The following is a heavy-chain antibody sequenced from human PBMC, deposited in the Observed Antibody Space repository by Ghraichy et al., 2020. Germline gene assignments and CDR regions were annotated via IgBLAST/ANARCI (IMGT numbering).Heavy chain of an antibody. Sequence: GGSLRLSCAASGFDYSTYGLHCIRKARVKSLVWVSSINSDGSSTSYADSVKGRFTISRDNAKNTLYLQMNSLRAEDTAVYYCASEAVAENYWGQGTLVTVSS. CDR1: GFDYSTYG. V-gene: IGHV3-74*01. CDR3: ASEAVAENY. J-gene: IGHJ4*02. CDR2: INSDGSST. D-gene: IGHD6-19*01.